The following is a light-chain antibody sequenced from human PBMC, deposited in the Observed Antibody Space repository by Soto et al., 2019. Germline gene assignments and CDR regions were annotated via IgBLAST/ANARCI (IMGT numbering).Light chain of an antibody. V-gene: IGKV1-5*01. CDR1: QNINNW. J-gene: IGKJ1*01. Sequence: DIQITQSPSTLSASIGDRVTITCRASQNINNWIAWYQQKPGKAPKFLIYDASTLESGVPSRFSGSGFGTEFSLTISSLQPDDFGSYYCQHMRTFGQGTTVDIK. CDR2: DAS. CDR3: QHMRT.